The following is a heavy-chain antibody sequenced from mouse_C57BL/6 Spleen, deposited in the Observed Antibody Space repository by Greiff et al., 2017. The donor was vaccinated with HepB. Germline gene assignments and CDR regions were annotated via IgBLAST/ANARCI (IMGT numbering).Heavy chain of an antibody. J-gene: IGHJ4*01. CDR2: IWSGGST. CDR3: ASHDYYAMDY. V-gene: IGHV2-2*01. CDR1: GFSLTSYG. Sequence: VKVVESGPGLVQPSQSLSITCTVSGFSLTSYGVHWVRQSPGKGLEWLGVIWSGGSTDYNAAFISRLSISKDNSKSQVFFKMNSLQADDTAIYYCASHDYYAMDYWGQGTSVTVSS.